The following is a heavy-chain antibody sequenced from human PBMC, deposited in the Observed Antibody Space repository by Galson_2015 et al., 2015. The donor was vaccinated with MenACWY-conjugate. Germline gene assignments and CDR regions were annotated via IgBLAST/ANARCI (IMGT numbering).Heavy chain of an antibody. CDR3: ARLKRAVATITLPPLHFYYGMDV. CDR1: GGSLTDFY. Sequence: ATLSLTCTVSGGSLTDFYWSWIRQPPGKGLEWIGYIFSTGGTNYNPSLKSRLTISLHTSRNQFSLTVNSVTAADTGVYYCARLKRAVATITLPPLHFYYGMDVWGRGTTVTVSS. D-gene: IGHD5-24*01. CDR2: IFSTGGT. V-gene: IGHV4-59*08. J-gene: IGHJ6*02.